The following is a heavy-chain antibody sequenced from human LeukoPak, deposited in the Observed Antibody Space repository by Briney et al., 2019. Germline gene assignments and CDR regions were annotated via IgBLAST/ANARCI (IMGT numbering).Heavy chain of an antibody. CDR2: ISSSGSTT. CDR1: GFTFSSYE. CDR3: ARDNYDSSGYYFD. Sequence: GGSLRLSCAASGFTFSSYEMNWVRQAPGKGLERVSYISSSGSTTHYADSVKGRFTISRDNAKKSLYLQMNSLRAEDTAVYYCARDNYDSSGYYFDWGQGTLVTVSS. V-gene: IGHV3-48*03. J-gene: IGHJ4*02. D-gene: IGHD3-22*01.